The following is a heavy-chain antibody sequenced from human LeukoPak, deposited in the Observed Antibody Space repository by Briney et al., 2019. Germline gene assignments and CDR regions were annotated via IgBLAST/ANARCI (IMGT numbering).Heavy chain of an antibody. Sequence: SETLSLTCTVAGGSISSYYWSWIRQPAGKGLEWIGRIYTIGSTNYNTSLKSRVTMSVATSKNPFTLTLSSVTAADTAVYYCARDLGATYDSSGFNWFDPWGQGTLVTVSS. CDR2: IYTIGST. J-gene: IGHJ5*02. CDR3: ARDLGATYDSSGFNWFDP. V-gene: IGHV4-4*07. CDR1: GGSISSYY. D-gene: IGHD3-22*01.